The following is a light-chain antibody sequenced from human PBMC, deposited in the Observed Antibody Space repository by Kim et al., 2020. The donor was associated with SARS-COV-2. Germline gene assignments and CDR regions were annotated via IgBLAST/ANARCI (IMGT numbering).Light chain of an antibody. CDR3: QQSHTTPLLT. CDR1: QSMSTY. Sequence: SRGDRVTIAWRASQSMSTYFNWYQQKPGRAPKLLIFAASNLQSGVPSRFIGSGSGTDFTLTISSLQPEDFATDYWQQSHTTPLLTFGGGTKVDIK. CDR2: AAS. J-gene: IGKJ4*01. V-gene: IGKV1-39*01.